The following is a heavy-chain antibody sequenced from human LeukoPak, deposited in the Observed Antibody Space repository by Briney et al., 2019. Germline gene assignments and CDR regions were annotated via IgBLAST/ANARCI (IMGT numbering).Heavy chain of an antibody. D-gene: IGHD3-16*01. V-gene: IGHV1-18*01. CDR2: ISAYNGNT. J-gene: IGHJ5*02. Sequence: ASVKVSCRASGYTFTSYGISWVRQAPGQGLEWMGWISAYNGNTNYAQKLQGRVTMTTDTSTSTAYMELRSLRSDDTAVYYCARDSGDYVWGSYNRWGQGTLATVSS. CDR1: GYTFTSYG. CDR3: ARDSGDYVWGSYNR.